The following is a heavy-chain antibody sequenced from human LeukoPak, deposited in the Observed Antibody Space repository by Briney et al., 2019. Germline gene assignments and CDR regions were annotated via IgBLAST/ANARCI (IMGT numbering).Heavy chain of an antibody. J-gene: IGHJ4*02. CDR1: GGSITSFY. CDR3: ASGLDGDYVGY. Sequence: SETLSLTCTVSGGSITSFYWSWIRQPPRKGLEWIGYIYNSGSTIYNPSLKSRVTISVDTSKKEFSLKLSSVTAADTAVYYCASGLDGDYVGYWGQGTLVTVSS. CDR2: IYNSGST. D-gene: IGHD4-17*01. V-gene: IGHV4-59*12.